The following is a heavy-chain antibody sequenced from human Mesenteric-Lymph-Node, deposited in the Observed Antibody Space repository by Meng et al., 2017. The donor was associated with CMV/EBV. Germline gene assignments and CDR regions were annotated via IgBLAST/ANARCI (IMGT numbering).Heavy chain of an antibody. J-gene: IGHJ5*02. CDR2: IYHSGST. Sequence: SETLSLTCTVSGYSISSGYYWGWIRQPPGKGLEWIGSIYHSGSTYYNPSLKSRVTISVDTSRNQISLRLNSVTAADTAVYYCARVVGGDALFVPWGQGTLVTVSS. D-gene: IGHD2-21*02. V-gene: IGHV4-38-2*02. CDR1: GYSISSGYY. CDR3: ARVVGGDALFVP.